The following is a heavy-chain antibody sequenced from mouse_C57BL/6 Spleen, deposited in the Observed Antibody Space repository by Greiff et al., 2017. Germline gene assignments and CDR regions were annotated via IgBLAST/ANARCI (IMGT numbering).Heavy chain of an antibody. J-gene: IGHJ2*01. D-gene: IGHD2-5*01. Sequence: VQLQQPGAELVMPGASVKLSCKASGYTFTSYWMHWVKQRPGQGLEWIGEIDPSDSYTNYNQKFKGKSTLTVDKSSSTAYMQLSSLTYEDSAVYYCARYAPYYSNTYDYWGQDTTLTVSS. CDR3: ARYAPYYSNTYDY. CDR1: GYTFTSYW. CDR2: IDPSDSYT. V-gene: IGHV1-69*01.